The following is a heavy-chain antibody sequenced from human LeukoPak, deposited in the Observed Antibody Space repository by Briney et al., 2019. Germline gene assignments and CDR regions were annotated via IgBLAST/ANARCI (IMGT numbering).Heavy chain of an antibody. CDR3: AKGGDYDILTAYYNS. J-gene: IGHJ4*02. CDR1: GFTFSSYT. V-gene: IGHV3-21*04. Sequence: SGGSLRLSCAGFGFTFSSYTMNWVRQAPGKGLEWVSSISSSSSYIYYADSVKGRFTISRDNSKDTLYLRMNSLTAEDTAVYYCAKGGDYDILTAYYNSWGQGTLVTVSS. CDR2: ISSSSSYI. D-gene: IGHD3-9*01.